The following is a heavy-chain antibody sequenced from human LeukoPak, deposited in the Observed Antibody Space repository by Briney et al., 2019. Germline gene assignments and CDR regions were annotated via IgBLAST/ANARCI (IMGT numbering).Heavy chain of an antibody. CDR3: ASLGYDSSGYFVGWFDP. CDR2: INPNSGGT. V-gene: IGHV1-2*02. CDR1: GYTFTGYY. J-gene: IGHJ5*02. D-gene: IGHD3-22*01. Sequence: ASVTVSCKASGYTFTGYYMHWVRQAPGQGLEWMGWINPNSGGTNYAQKFQGRVTMTRDTSISTAYMELSRLRSDDTAVYYCASLGYDSSGYFVGWFDPWGQGTLVTVSS.